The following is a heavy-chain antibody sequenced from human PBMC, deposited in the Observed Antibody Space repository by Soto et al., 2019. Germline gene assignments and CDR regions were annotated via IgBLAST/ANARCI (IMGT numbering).Heavy chain of an antibody. CDR1: GFTFSSYA. CDR3: ARDRLRGGAFFDY. D-gene: IGHD2-21*01. CDR2: ISYDGSNE. Sequence: QVQLVESGGGVVQPGRSLRLSCAASGFTFSSYAMHWVRQAPGKGLEWVAVISYDGSNEFYADSVKGRFTISRDNSKDTVYLQMNSLRAEDTAIYYCARDRLRGGAFFDYWGQGTLVTVSS. V-gene: IGHV3-30-3*01. J-gene: IGHJ4*02.